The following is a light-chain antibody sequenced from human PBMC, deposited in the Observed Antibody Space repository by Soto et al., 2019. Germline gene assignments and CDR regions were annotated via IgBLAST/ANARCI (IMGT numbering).Light chain of an antibody. CDR2: AVS. CDR3: SSYAGGDVL. J-gene: IGLJ3*02. CDR1: SGDIGLYNY. Sequence: QSALTQPRSVSGSPGQSITISCTGTSGDIGLYNYVSWYQQHAGKAPKLLIYAVSQRPSGVPDRFSASKSAITASLTISGLQADDEADYYCSSYAGGDVLFGGGTKLTVL. V-gene: IGLV2-11*01.